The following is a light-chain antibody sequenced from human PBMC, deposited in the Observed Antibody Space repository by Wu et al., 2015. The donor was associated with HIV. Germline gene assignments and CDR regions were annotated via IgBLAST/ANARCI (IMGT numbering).Light chain of an antibody. Sequence: EIVLTRSPGTLSLSPGERATLSCRTSQSVYSNYLAWYQQKPGQAPRALIYGAASRAAGTPDRFSGSGSGTDFTLTISRVEPEDFAVYYCQQYGKSPSTFGQGTRLEIK. CDR2: GAA. V-gene: IGKV3-20*01. CDR1: QSVYSNY. CDR3: QQYGKSPST. J-gene: IGKJ5*01.